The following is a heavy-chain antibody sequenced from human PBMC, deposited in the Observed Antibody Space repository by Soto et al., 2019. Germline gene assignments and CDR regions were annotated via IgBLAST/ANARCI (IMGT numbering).Heavy chain of an antibody. Sequence: PSETLSLTCTVSGGSISSYYWSWIRQPPGKGLEWIGYIYYSGSTNYNPSLKRRVTISVDTSKNQFSLKLSSVTAADTAVYYCAARWWLNAFDIWGQATMVTVSS. D-gene: IGHD2-15*01. CDR2: IYYSGST. V-gene: IGHV4-59*12. CDR1: GGSISSYY. CDR3: AARWWLNAFDI. J-gene: IGHJ3*02.